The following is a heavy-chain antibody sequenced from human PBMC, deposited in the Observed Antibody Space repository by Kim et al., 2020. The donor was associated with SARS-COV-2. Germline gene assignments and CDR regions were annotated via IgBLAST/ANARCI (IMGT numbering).Heavy chain of an antibody. J-gene: IGHJ4*02. CDR1: GFTFSSYW. Sequence: GGSLRLSCAASGFTFSSYWMSWVRQAPGKGLEWVANIKQDGSEKYYVDSVKGRFTISRDNAKNSLYLQMNSLRAEDTAVYYCARGGGVNYDILTGYYGAPPFDYWGQGTLVTVSS. V-gene: IGHV3-7*01. CDR2: IKQDGSEK. D-gene: IGHD3-9*01. CDR3: ARGGGVNYDILTGYYGAPPFDY.